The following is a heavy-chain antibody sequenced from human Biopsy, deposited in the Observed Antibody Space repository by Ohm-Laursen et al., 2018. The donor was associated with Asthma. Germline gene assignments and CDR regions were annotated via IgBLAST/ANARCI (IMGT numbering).Heavy chain of an antibody. CDR3: VRDGTDDAFDI. CDR1: GFTFSSYA. Sequence: SLRLSCAAAGFTFSSYAMSWVRQAPGKGLEWVSSISSSGASTYYADSVKGRFTMARDNSKNTLDLQMNSLREEDTAVYYCVRDGTDDAFDIWGQGTVVSVSS. CDR2: ISSSGAST. J-gene: IGHJ3*02. D-gene: IGHD1-1*01. V-gene: IGHV3-23*01.